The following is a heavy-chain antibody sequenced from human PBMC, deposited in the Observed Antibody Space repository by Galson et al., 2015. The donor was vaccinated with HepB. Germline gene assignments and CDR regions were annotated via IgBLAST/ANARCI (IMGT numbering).Heavy chain of an antibody. J-gene: IGHJ3*02. CDR1: GFTFSSYS. CDR3: ARDGLRFLEWFGNAFDI. V-gene: IGHV3-48*02. D-gene: IGHD3-3*01. CDR2: ISSSSSTI. Sequence: SLRLSCAASGFTFSSYSMNWVRQAPGKGLEWVSYISSSSSTIYYADSVKGRFTIFRDNAKNSLYLQMNSLRDEDTAVYYCARDGLRFLEWFGNAFDIWGQGTMVTVSS.